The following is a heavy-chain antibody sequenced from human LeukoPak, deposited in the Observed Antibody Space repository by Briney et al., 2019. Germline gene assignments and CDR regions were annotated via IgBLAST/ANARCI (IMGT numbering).Heavy chain of an antibody. CDR3: AKVGYPRTPTKDY. Sequence: GGSLRLSCAASGFTFSSSAMHWVRQAPDKGLEWVAVISYDGSNKYYADSVKGRFTISRDNSKNTLYLQMNSLRADDTAVYYCAKVGYPRTPTKDYWGQGTLVTVSS. J-gene: IGHJ4*02. V-gene: IGHV3-30-3*01. D-gene: IGHD6-25*01. CDR2: ISYDGSNK. CDR1: GFTFSSSA.